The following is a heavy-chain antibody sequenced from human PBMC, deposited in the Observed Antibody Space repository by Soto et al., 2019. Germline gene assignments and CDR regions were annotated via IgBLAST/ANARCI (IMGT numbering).Heavy chain of an antibody. J-gene: IGHJ6*03. V-gene: IGHV3-11*06. CDR2: ISSSSSYT. D-gene: IGHD7-27*01. CDR3: ARDRKLGIYYYYYMDV. Sequence: GGSLRLSCAASGFTFSDYYMSWIRQAPGKGLEWVSYISSSSSYTNYADSVKGRFTISRDNAKNSLYLQMNSLRAEDTAVYYCARDRKLGIYYYYYMDVWGKGTTVTVSS. CDR1: GFTFSDYY.